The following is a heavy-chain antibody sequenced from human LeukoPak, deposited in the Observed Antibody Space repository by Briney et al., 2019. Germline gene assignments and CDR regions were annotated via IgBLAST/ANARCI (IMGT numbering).Heavy chain of an antibody. CDR1: GFTFSSYS. Sequence: GGSLRLSCAASGFTFSSYSMNWVRQAPGKGLEWVLSISSSSSYIYHADSVKGRFTISRDNAKNRLYLQMNSLRGEDTAVYYCARDRPYGSSWEGPYWYFDVWGRGTLVSVSS. V-gene: IGHV3-21*01. CDR2: ISSSSSYI. J-gene: IGHJ2*01. D-gene: IGHD6-13*01. CDR3: ARDRPYGSSWEGPYWYFDV.